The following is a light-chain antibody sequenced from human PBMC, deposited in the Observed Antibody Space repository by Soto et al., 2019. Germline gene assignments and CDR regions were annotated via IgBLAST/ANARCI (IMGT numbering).Light chain of an antibody. CDR3: QQYYSYPPT. V-gene: IGKV1-8*01. Sequence: AIRMTQSPSSLSASTGYRVTITCRASQGISSYLAWYQQKPGKAPKLLIYAASTLQSGVPSRFSGSGSGTDFTLTISCLQSEDFATYYCQQYYSYPPTFGQGTKVEIK. CDR2: AAS. CDR1: QGISSY. J-gene: IGKJ1*01.